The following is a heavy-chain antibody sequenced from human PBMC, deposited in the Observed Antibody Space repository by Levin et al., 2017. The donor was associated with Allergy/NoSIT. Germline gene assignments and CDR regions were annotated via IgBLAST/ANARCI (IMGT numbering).Heavy chain of an antibody. Sequence: PGGSLRLSCAASGFTVSNNYMSWVCQAPGKGLEWVSVIYSGGSTYYADSVKGRFTISRDNSKNTLYLQMNSLIAEDTAVYYCARASSWNEPFDYWGQGTLVTVSS. V-gene: IGHV3-53*01. D-gene: IGHD6-13*01. J-gene: IGHJ4*02. CDR2: IYSGGST. CDR1: GFTVSNNY. CDR3: ARASSWNEPFDY.